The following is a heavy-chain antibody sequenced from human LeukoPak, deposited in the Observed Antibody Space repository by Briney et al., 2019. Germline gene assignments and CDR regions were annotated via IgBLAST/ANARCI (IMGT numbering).Heavy chain of an antibody. CDR3: ARDRAVAGNLDY. Sequence: ASVTVSCKASGYTFTSYAMHWVRQAPGQRLEWMGWINAGNGNTKYSQKFQGRVTITRDTSASTAYMELSSLRSEDTAVYYCARDRAVAGNLDYWGQGTLVTVSS. D-gene: IGHD6-19*01. CDR2: INAGNGNT. V-gene: IGHV1-3*01. CDR1: GYTFTSYA. J-gene: IGHJ4*02.